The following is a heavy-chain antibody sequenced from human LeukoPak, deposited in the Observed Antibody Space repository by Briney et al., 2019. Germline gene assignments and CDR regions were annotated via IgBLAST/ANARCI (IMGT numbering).Heavy chain of an antibody. J-gene: IGHJ4*02. Sequence: KPSETLSLTCTVSGASISSFYWSWIRQPAGKGLEWIGRIYISGSTYYNPSLKSRVTMSLDTSKNQFSLKLTSVTAADTAVYYCARGPESSGYYTFDFWRQGTLVTVSS. CDR2: IYISGST. CDR3: ARGPESSGYYTFDF. CDR1: GASISSFY. D-gene: IGHD3-22*01. V-gene: IGHV4-4*07.